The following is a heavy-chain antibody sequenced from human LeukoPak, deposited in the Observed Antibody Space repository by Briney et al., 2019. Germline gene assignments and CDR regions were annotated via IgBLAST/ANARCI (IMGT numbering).Heavy chain of an antibody. Sequence: PSQTLSLTCTVSGGSISSYYWSCIRQPPGNGLEWIGYIYYSGSTNYNPSLKSRVTISVDTSKNQFSLKLSSVTAADTAVYYCARGMVRGVINPFDYWGQGTLVTVSS. D-gene: IGHD3-10*01. V-gene: IGHV4-59*01. J-gene: IGHJ4*02. CDR1: GGSISSYY. CDR2: IYYSGST. CDR3: ARGMVRGVINPFDY.